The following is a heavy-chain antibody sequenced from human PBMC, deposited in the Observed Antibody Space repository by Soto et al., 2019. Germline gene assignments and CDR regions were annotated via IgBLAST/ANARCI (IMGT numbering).Heavy chain of an antibody. J-gene: IGHJ6*01. CDR1: GYSFTSYW. CDR3: SRTSSADKYNYGMED. D-gene: IGHD2-2*01. CDR2: IYPGDSDT. V-gene: IGHV5-51*01. Sequence: GASLKISCKPSGYSFTSYWIGWVRQMPGKGLEWMGIIYPGDSDTRYSPSFQGQVTISPDKSISTAYLQWSSLKASDTAMYYCSRTSSADKYNYGMEDGXQGATVTVSS.